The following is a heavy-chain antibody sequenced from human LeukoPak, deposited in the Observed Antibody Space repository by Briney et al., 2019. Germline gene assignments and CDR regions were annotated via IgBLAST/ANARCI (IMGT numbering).Heavy chain of an antibody. V-gene: IGHV1-24*01. CDR3: ARGSRGVFDWNYAY. J-gene: IGHJ4*02. CDR2: FDPEDGET. D-gene: IGHD1-7*01. CDR1: GYTLTELS. Sequence: ASVKVSCKVSGYTLTELSMHWVRQAPGKGLEWMGGFDPEDGETIYAQKFQGRVTMTEDTSTDTAYMELSSLRSEDTAVFYGARGSRGVFDWNYAYGGQETLVTASS.